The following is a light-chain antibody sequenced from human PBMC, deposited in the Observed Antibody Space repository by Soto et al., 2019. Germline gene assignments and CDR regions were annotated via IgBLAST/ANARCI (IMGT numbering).Light chain of an antibody. J-gene: IGKJ1*01. V-gene: IGKV1-5*03. CDR1: QTISSW. CDR2: KAS. Sequence: DIQMTQSPSTLSASLASRFPITCLASQTISSWLAWYQQKPGKAPKLLIYKASTLKSGDPTRFSGSGSGTEFTLTISSLQPDDFATYYCQHYNSYSEAFGQGTKVDI. CDR3: QHYNSYSEA.